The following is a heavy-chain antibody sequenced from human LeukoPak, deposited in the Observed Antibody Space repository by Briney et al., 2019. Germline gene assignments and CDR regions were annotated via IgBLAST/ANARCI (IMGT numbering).Heavy chain of an antibody. CDR3: ARHGTDYYSYYYYMDV. J-gene: IGHJ6*03. Sequence: SETLSLTCSVSDYSISSRYSWGWIRQPPGKGLEWIGSIYYSGSTYYNPSLKSRVTISVDTSKNQFSLKLSSVTAADTAVYYCARHGTDYYSYYYYMDVWGKGTTVTISS. V-gene: IGHV4-38-2*01. CDR2: IYYSGST. D-gene: IGHD4/OR15-4a*01. CDR1: DYSISSRYS.